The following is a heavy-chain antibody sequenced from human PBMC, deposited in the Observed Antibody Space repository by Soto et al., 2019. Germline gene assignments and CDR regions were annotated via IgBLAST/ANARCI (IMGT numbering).Heavy chain of an antibody. CDR1: GFTFSSYA. CDR2: ISYDGSNK. Sequence: PGGSLRLSCAASGFTFSSYAMHWVRQAPGKGLEWVAVISYDGSNKYYADSVKGRFTIPRDNSKNTLYLQMNSLRAEDTAVYYCARETYYDFWSGPYYGMDVWGQGTTVTVSS. CDR3: ARETYYDFWSGPYYGMDV. J-gene: IGHJ6*02. V-gene: IGHV3-30-3*01. D-gene: IGHD3-3*01.